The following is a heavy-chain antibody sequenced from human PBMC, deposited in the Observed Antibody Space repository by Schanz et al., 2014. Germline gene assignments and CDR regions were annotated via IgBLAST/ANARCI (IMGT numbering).Heavy chain of an antibody. D-gene: IGHD1-7*01. CDR2: ISATSNFV. J-gene: IGHJ4*02. Sequence: QLVESGGGLVKPGGSLRLSCATSGFNLRRYSMNWVRQAPGGGLEWVSSISATSNFVHYAASVEGRFTISRDNAKNALYLQMNSLRAEDTAVYYCAKRRMTATNFLDSWGPGTLVTVSS. CDR1: GFNLRRYS. CDR3: AKRRMTATNFLDS. V-gene: IGHV3-21*01.